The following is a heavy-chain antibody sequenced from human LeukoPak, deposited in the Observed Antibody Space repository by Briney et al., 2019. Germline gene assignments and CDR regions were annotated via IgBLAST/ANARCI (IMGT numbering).Heavy chain of an antibody. D-gene: IGHD2-15*01. CDR2: TNYRSRWYN. Sequence: SQTLSLTCAISGDSVSSSGVAWNWIRQSPSRGLEWLGRTNYRSRWYNDYAVSVKSRITITSDTSKNQFSLQLNSVTPDDTAVYFCARVQFCSGGSCQGYFQHWGQGTLVTVSS. CDR1: GDSVSSSGVA. V-gene: IGHV6-1*01. CDR3: ARVQFCSGGSCQGYFQH. J-gene: IGHJ1*01.